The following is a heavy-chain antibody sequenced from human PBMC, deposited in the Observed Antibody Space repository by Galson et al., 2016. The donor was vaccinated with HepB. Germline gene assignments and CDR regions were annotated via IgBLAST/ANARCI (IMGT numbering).Heavy chain of an antibody. CDR3: ARYCSSTSCSRYGDILTGYDGPF. J-gene: IGHJ4*02. CDR2: SYYSGST. D-gene: IGHD2-2*01. V-gene: IGHV4-39*01. CDR1: GGSISSSRYS. Sequence: SETLSLTCTVSGGSISSSRYSWGWIRQPPGKGLEWIGCSYYSGSTYYNSSLKSRVTISVDTSKNQFSLNLSAVTAADTAVYYCARYCSSTSCSRYGDILTGYDGPFWGQGTLVTVSS.